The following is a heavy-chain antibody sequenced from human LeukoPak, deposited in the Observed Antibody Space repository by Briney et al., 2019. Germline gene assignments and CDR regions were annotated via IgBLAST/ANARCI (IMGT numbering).Heavy chain of an antibody. J-gene: IGHJ4*02. CDR3: ARGLVVPAAMGEFDY. CDR2: INVYNGNT. V-gene: IGHV1-18*01. Sequence: ASLKVSCKASGYTFTTSGINWVRQAPGQGLEWMGCINVYNGNTNYAQKFQGRITMTRDTSTNTAYMELRSLKSDDTAVYYCARGLVVPAAMGEFDYWGQGTLVTVSS. CDR1: GYTFTTSG. D-gene: IGHD2-2*01.